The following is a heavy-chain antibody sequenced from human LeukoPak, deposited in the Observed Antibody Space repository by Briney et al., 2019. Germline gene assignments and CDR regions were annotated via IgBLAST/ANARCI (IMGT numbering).Heavy chain of an antibody. CDR2: NNGDGSTT. D-gene: IGHD2-15*01. V-gene: IGHV3-74*01. J-gene: IGHJ5*02. CDR1: GFSLSGYW. CDR3: ARDPRNVGLAP. Sequence: GGFLRLSCVASGFSLSGYWMYWVRQAPGKGLMYISRNNGDGSTTNYADVVKGRFTMSRDNVKNTLYLQMNSLRVEDTAVYYCARDPRNVGLAPWGQGTLVTVSS.